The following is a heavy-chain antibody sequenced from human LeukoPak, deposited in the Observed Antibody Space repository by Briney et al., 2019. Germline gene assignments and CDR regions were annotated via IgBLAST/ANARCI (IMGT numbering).Heavy chain of an antibody. V-gene: IGHV3-23*01. CDR2: ISGSGGST. CDR1: GFTFCSYA. CDR3: AKQDCGGDCSIFDY. D-gene: IGHD2-21*02. J-gene: IGHJ4*02. Sequence: PGGSLRLSCAASGFTFCSYAMSWVRQAPGKGLEWVSAISGSGGSTYYAVSGKGRFTISRDNSKNTLYLQMNSLRAEDTAVYYCAKQDCGGDCSIFDYWGQGTLVTVSS.